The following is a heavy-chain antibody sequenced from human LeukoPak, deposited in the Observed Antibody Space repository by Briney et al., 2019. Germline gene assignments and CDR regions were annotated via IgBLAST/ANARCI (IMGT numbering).Heavy chain of an antibody. CDR3: ASSTQISKYADY. Sequence: GGSLRLSCAASGFTFSSYWMHWVRQAPGKGLVWVSRINSDGSITTYADSVRGRFTISRDNAKSTLYLQMNSLRAEDTAVYYCASSTQISKYADYWGQGALVTVSP. CDR2: INSDGSIT. J-gene: IGHJ4*02. V-gene: IGHV3-74*01. CDR1: GFTFSSYW. D-gene: IGHD2-2*01.